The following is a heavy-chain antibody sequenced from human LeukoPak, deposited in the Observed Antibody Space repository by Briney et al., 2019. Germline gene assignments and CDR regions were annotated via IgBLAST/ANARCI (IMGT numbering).Heavy chain of an antibody. D-gene: IGHD7-27*01. V-gene: IGHV3-66*01. CDR2: IYVGDTT. J-gene: IGHJ5*02. CDR3: ARMVTGWPNWVDP. Sequence: RGSLRLSCAASGFSVRDYYMSWVRQAPGKGLEWVSVIYVGDTTSYADSVKGRFTVSRDNSKNTLYLQMNSLRAEDTAMYYCARMVTGWPNWVDPWGQGTLVTVSS. CDR1: GFSVRDYY.